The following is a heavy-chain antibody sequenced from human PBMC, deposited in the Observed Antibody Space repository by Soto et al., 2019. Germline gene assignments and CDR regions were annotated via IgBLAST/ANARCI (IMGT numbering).Heavy chain of an antibody. D-gene: IGHD3-22*01. J-gene: IGHJ6*02. CDR3: ARERGGYYYDSSGHYGMDV. CDR2: ISGSGGST. V-gene: IGHV3-23*01. Sequence: GGSLRLSCAASGFTFSSYAMSWVRQAPGKGLEWVSAISGSGGSTYYADSVKGRFTISRDNSKNTLYLQMNSLRAEDTAVYYCARERGGYYYDSSGHYGMDVWRQGTTVTVSS. CDR1: GFTFSSYA.